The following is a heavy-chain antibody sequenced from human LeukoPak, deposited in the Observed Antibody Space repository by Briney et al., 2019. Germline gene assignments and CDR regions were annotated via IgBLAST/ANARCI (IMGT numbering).Heavy chain of an antibody. V-gene: IGHV3-74*01. CDR2: INSDGSST. Sequence: PGGSLRLSCAASGFTFSSYWMHWVRHAPGKGLVWVSHINSDGSSTNYADSVKGRFTISRDNAKNTLYLQMNSLRAEDTAVYYCATTGIAARPTVWFDPWGQGTLVTVSS. J-gene: IGHJ5*02. CDR1: GFTFSSYW. CDR3: ATTGIAARPTVWFDP. D-gene: IGHD6-6*01.